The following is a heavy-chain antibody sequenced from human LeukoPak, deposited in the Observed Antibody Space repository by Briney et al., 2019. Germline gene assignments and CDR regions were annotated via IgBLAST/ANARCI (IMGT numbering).Heavy chain of an antibody. D-gene: IGHD3-22*01. Sequence: GGSLRLSCAVSGFTFSSSAMSWVRQAPGKGPRWVSAISDSGGITHYADSVKGRFTISRDNSKNTLYLQMNSLRAEDTAVYYCAKSYDSSGEFDYWGQGTLVTVSS. CDR1: GFTFSSSA. CDR2: ISDSGGIT. J-gene: IGHJ4*02. V-gene: IGHV3-23*01. CDR3: AKSYDSSGEFDY.